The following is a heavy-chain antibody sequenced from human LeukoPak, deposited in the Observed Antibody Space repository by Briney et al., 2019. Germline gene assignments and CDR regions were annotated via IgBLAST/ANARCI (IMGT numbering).Heavy chain of an antibody. V-gene: IGHV3-23*01. CDR2: ISGSGGST. CDR1: GFTFSSYA. Sequence: EGSLRLSCAASGFTFSSYAMSWVRQAPGKGLEWVSAISGSGGSTYYADSVKGRFTISRDNSKNTLYLQMNSLRAEDTAVYYCASKIHYYDSSGYYYVRWGQGTLVTVSS. J-gene: IGHJ4*02. CDR3: ASKIHYYDSSGYYYVR. D-gene: IGHD3-22*01.